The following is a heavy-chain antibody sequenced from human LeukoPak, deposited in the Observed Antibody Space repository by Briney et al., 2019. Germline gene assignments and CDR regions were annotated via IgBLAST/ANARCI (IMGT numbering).Heavy chain of an antibody. CDR1: GFTFSSYS. Sequence: NPGGSLRLSCAASGFTFSSYSMNWVGQAPGEGLECVSSISSSSSYIYYADSVKGRFTISRDNAKNSLYLQMNSLRAEDTAVYYCAREKGYCSSTSCSNYWGQGTLVTVSS. V-gene: IGHV3-21*01. J-gene: IGHJ4*02. CDR3: AREKGYCSSTSCSNY. D-gene: IGHD2-2*01. CDR2: ISSSSSYI.